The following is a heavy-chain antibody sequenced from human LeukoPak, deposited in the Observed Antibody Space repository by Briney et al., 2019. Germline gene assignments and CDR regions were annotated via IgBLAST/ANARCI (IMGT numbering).Heavy chain of an antibody. V-gene: IGHV4-61*02. Sequence: SETLSLTCTVSGGSISSGSYYWSWIRQPAGKGLEWIGRIYTSGTTNYNPSLKSRVTMSVDTSKNQFSLKLSSVTAADTAVYYCARATVLEWYDAFDIWGQGTMVTVSS. D-gene: IGHD3-3*01. CDR3: ARATVLEWYDAFDI. J-gene: IGHJ3*02. CDR1: GGSISSGSYY. CDR2: IYTSGTT.